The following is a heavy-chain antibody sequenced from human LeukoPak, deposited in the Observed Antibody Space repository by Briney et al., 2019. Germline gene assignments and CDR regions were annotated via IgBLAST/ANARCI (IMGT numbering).Heavy chain of an antibody. CDR1: GGSISSGSYY. CDR2: IYTSGST. Sequence: SETLSLTCTVSGGSISSGSYYWSWIRHPAGKGLEWIGRIYTSGSTNYNPSLKRRVPISVDTSKNQFSLKLSSVTAADTAVYYCAREKGSSWYTDAFDIWGQGTMVTVSS. CDR3: AREKGSSWYTDAFDI. V-gene: IGHV4-61*02. D-gene: IGHD6-13*01. J-gene: IGHJ3*02.